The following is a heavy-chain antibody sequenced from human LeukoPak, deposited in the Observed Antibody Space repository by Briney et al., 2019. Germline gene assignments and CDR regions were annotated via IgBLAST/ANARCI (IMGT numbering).Heavy chain of an antibody. J-gene: IGHJ4*02. V-gene: IGHV1-18*01. D-gene: IGHD6-6*01. CDR1: GYTFTSYG. CDR3: ARIVTLYSSSPGGY. CDR2: ISAYNGNT. Sequence: ASVKVSCKASGYTFTSYGISWVRQAPGQGLEWMGWISAYNGNTNYAQKLQGRVTMTTDTSTSTAYMELRSLRSDDTAVYYCARIVTLYSSSPGGYWGQGTLVTVSS.